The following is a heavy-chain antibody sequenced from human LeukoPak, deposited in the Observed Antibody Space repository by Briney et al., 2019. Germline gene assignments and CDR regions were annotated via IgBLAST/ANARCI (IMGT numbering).Heavy chain of an antibody. CDR1: GFTFSTYG. D-gene: IGHD3-10*01. CDR2: ISGSGGST. Sequence: PGGSLRLSCAASGFTFSTYGMSWVRQAPGKGLEWVSGISGSGGSTYYADSVKGRFTIFRDNSKNTLYLQMNSLRAEDTAVYYCAKVYGSGSYSSEPNYFDPWGQGTLVTVSS. V-gene: IGHV3-23*01. J-gene: IGHJ5*02. CDR3: AKVYGSGSYSSEPNYFDP.